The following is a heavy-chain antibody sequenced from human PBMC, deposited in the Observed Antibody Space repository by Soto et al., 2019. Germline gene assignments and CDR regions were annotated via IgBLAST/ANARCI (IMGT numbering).Heavy chain of an antibody. D-gene: IGHD4-17*01. J-gene: IGHJ4*02. CDR3: AKDRNYYGANSGLGY. CDR2: ISWDGGST. V-gene: IGHV3-43*01. Sequence: PGGSLRLSCAASGFTFDDYNMHWVRQAPGKGLEWVSVISWDGGSTYYAASVKGRFTISRDNSKNSLYLQMNSLRTEDTAFYYCAKDRNYYGANSGLGYWGQGTLVTVYS. CDR1: GFTFDDYN.